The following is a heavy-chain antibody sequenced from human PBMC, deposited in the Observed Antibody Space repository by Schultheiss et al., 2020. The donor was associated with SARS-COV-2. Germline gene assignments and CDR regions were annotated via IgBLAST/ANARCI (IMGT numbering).Heavy chain of an antibody. CDR1: GGSFSGYY. V-gene: IGHV4-34*01. D-gene: IGHD3-16*01. CDR2: INRSGST. J-gene: IGHJ5*02. Sequence: GSLRLSCAVYGGSFSGYYWSWIRQPPGKGLEWIGEINRSGSTNYNPSLKSRVIISVDTSKNQFSLKLSSVTAADTAVYYCAREGGWFDPWGQGTLVTVSS. CDR3: AREGGWFDP.